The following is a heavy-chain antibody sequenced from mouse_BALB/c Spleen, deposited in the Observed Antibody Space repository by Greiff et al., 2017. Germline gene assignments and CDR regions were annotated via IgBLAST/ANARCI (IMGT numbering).Heavy chain of an antibody. J-gene: IGHJ3*01. D-gene: IGHD3-1*01. CDR1: GYTFTSYV. V-gene: IGHV1-14*01. CDR2: INPYNDGT. CDR3: ARGARATSWFAY. Sequence: EVQGVESGPELVKPGASVKMSCKASGYTFTSYVMHWVKQKPGQGLEWIGYINPYNDGTKYNEKFKGKATLTSDKSSSTAYMELSSLTSEDSAVYYCARGARATSWFAYWGQGTLVTVSA.